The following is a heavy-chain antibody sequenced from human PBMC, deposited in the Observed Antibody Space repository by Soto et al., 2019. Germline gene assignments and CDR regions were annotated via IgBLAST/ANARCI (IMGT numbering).Heavy chain of an antibody. CDR3: ARGPYRSGWPYYYYYGMDV. CDR2: ISSSGSTI. D-gene: IGHD6-19*01. J-gene: IGHJ6*02. CDR1: GFTFSSYE. V-gene: IGHV3-48*03. Sequence: GGSLRLSCAASGFTFSSYEMNWVRQAPGKGLEWVSYISSSGSTIYYADSVKGRFTISRDNAKNSLYLQMNSLRAEDTAVYYCARGPYRSGWPYYYYYGMDVCGQGTTVTVYS.